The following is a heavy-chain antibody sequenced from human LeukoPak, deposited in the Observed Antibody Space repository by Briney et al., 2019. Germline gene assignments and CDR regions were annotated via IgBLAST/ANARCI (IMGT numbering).Heavy chain of an antibody. D-gene: IGHD2-15*01. CDR1: GFTFSNYS. Sequence: KPGGSLRLSCAASGFTFSNYSMNWVRQAPGKGLEWVSSISSSSSYIYYADSVKGRFTISRDNAKNSLYLQMNSLRAEDTAVYYCAREGYCSGGSCYSDPFDYWGQGTLVTVSS. V-gene: IGHV3-21*01. J-gene: IGHJ4*02. CDR3: AREGYCSGGSCYSDPFDY. CDR2: ISSSSSYI.